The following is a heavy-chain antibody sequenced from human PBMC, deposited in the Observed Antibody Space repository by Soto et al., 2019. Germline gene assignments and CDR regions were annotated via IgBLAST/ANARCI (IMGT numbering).Heavy chain of an antibody. V-gene: IGHV4-59*01. J-gene: IGHJ5*02. CDR3: ARDQLSSGLYVWFDP. Sequence: HVQLQESGPGLVKPSETLSLTCTVSGGSISTYYWSWIRQPPGKGLEWIGYIYYDGGTSYNPSLRRRVTISVDTSKNQFSLILSSVTSADTAVYYCARDQLSSGLYVWFDPWGQGTLVTVSS. D-gene: IGHD6-25*01. CDR2: IYYDGGT. CDR1: GGSISTYY.